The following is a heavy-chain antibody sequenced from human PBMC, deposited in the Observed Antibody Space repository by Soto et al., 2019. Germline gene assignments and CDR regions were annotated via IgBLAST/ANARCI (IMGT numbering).Heavy chain of an antibody. V-gene: IGHV1-18*01. J-gene: IGHJ4*02. CDR2: ISVYNGNT. CDR1: GYTFTSYG. Sequence: QVHLVQSGAEVKKPGASVKVSCKASGYTFTSYGISWVRQAPGQGLEWMGWISVYNGNTKYAQELQGRVTMTTDTSTSTAYMELRSLRSDDTAVYYCARPVNDVLTGSQYYFDYWGQGTLVTVSS. D-gene: IGHD3-9*01. CDR3: ARPVNDVLTGSQYYFDY.